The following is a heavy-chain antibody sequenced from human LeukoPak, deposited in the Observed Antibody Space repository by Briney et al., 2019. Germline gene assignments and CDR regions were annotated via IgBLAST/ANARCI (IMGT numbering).Heavy chain of an antibody. J-gene: IGHJ4*02. Sequence: ASVTVSYLASGYTFTDYYMHWVRQAPGQGLEWMGWINPNSGGTNYPQKFQGWVTITRDTSISTAYMQLSRLRSDDTAVSYCSRAGREQQLVLFDYWGQGTRVTASS. CDR1: GYTFTDYY. V-gene: IGHV1-2*04. CDR2: INPNSGGT. CDR3: SRAGREQQLVLFDY. D-gene: IGHD6-13*01.